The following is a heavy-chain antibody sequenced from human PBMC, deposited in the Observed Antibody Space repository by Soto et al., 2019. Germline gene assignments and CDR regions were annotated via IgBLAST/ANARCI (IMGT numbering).Heavy chain of an antibody. Sequence: GGSLRPSCSASGFTFSSFAMHWVRQVPGEGLESVSAISSKGGNAYYADSVKGRFSISRDNSKNTLYYQMGRLRAEETGVYYCCTAGAAHFCFYSGMDYWGQGTPVTVSS. V-gene: IGHV3-64D*06. J-gene: IGHJ6*02. CDR1: GFTFSSFA. CDR2: ISSKGGNA. D-gene: IGHD6-19*01. CDR3: CTAGAAHFCFYSGMDY.